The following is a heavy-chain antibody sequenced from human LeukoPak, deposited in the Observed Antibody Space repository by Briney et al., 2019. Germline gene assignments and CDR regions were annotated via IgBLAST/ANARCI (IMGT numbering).Heavy chain of an antibody. CDR1: GNSISNYA. CDR3: TTRACHAGGCSSSFYYYYVLHF. V-gene: IGHV1-69*13. J-gene: IGHJ6*02. CDR2: IIPIFGTA. Sequence: SVKVSCKASGNSISNYAVSWVRQAPGQGFEWVGGIIPIFGTADYAQKFQGRVTITADQSTSTTYMALSSLKSEDTATYYCTTRACHAGGCSSSFYYYYVLHFWGQGTTVSVSS. D-gene: IGHD3-16*01.